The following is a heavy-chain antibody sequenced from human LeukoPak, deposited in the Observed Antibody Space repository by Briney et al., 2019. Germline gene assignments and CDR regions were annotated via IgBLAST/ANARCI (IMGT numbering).Heavy chain of an antibody. J-gene: IGHJ6*02. CDR1: GYTFTSYY. V-gene: IGHV1-46*01. CDR3: ARSITMVRGVIRRYYYYYGMDV. CDR2: INPSGGST. Sequence: ASVKVSCKASGYTFTSYYMHWVRQAPGQGLEWMGIINPSGGSTSYAQKFQGRVTMTRDTSTSTVYMELSSLRSEDTAVYYCARSITMVRGVIRRYYYYYGMDVWGQGTTVTVSS. D-gene: IGHD3-10*01.